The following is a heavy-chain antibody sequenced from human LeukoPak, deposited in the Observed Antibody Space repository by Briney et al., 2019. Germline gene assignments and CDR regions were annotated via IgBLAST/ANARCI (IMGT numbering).Heavy chain of an antibody. J-gene: IGHJ1*01. CDR2: IYNSGNT. D-gene: IGHD3-9*01. V-gene: IGHV4-59*08. CDR3: AGRGQRYFRD. CDR1: GASVTTDY. Sequence: PSETLSLTCDVSGASVTTDYWSWIRQPPRKGLEWIGYIYNSGNTDYNPSLKSRLTISVDTSKNQFSLTLSSATAADTAVYYCAGRGQRYFRDWGQGTLVTVSS.